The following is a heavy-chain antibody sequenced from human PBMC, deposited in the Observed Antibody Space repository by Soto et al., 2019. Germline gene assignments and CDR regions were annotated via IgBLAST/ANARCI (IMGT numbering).Heavy chain of an antibody. CDR1: GYTFSSYD. CDR2: MNPNSGHA. D-gene: IGHD6-6*01. CDR3: ARRLSSSTYFYYLDV. V-gene: IGHV1-8*01. Sequence: GASVKVSCKAPGYTFSSYDIIWVRQATGQGLEWMGWMNPNSGHAGFAQKFQGRVTLTRNTSINTAYMELSSLRSEDTAVYFCARRLSSSTYFYYLDVWGKGTTVTVSS. J-gene: IGHJ6*03.